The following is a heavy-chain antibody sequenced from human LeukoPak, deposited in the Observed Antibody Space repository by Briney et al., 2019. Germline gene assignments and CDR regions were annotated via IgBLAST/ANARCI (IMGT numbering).Heavy chain of an antibody. D-gene: IGHD2-15*01. CDR2: TRSKANSYAT. V-gene: IGHV3-73*01. J-gene: IGHJ4*02. CDR1: GFTFSGSA. Sequence: GGSLKLSCAASGFTFSGSAMHWVRQASGKGLEWVGRTRSKANSYATAYAASVKGRFTISRDDSKNTAYLQMNSLKTEDTAVYYCTRRDCSGGSCYLDYWGQGTLVTVSS. CDR3: TRRDCSGGSCYLDY.